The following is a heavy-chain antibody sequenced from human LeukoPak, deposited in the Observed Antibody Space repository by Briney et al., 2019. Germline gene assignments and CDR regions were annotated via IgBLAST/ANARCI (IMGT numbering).Heavy chain of an antibody. Sequence: GGSLRLSCAASGFTFSSYSMNWVRQAPGKGLEWVSYISSSSSTIYYADSVKGRFTISRDNAKNSLYLQMNSLRAEDTAVYYCARENPFIRYYFDYWGQGTLVTVSS. CDR1: GFTFSSYS. CDR3: ARENPFIRYYFDY. CDR2: ISSSSSTI. V-gene: IGHV3-48*01. J-gene: IGHJ4*02. D-gene: IGHD3-10*01.